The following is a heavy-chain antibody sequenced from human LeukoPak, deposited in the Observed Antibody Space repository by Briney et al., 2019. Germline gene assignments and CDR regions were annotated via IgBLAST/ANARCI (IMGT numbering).Heavy chain of an antibody. Sequence: GGSLRLSCAASGFTFDDYAMHWVRQAPGKGLEWVSGISWNSGSIGYADSVKGRFTISRDNAKNSLYLQMNSLRAEDTAVYYCARGGYSGNDYWGQGTLVTVSS. V-gene: IGHV3-9*01. CDR1: GFTFDDYA. CDR2: ISWNSGSI. D-gene: IGHD5-12*01. CDR3: ARGGYSGNDY. J-gene: IGHJ4*02.